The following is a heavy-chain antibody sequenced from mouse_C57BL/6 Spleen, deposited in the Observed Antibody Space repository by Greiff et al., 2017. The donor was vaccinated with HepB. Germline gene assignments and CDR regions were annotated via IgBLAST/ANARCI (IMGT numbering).Heavy chain of an antibody. Sequence: EVHLVESGGGLVKPGGSLKLSCAASGFTFSSYAMSWVRQTPEKRLEWVATISDGGSYTYYPDNVKGRFTISRDNAKNNLYLQMSHLKSEDTAMYYCARKGGAIYYGKRWYFDVWGTGTTVTVSS. CDR3: ARKGGAIYYGKRWYFDV. CDR1: GFTFSSYA. CDR2: ISDGGSYT. J-gene: IGHJ1*03. V-gene: IGHV5-4*01. D-gene: IGHD2-1*01.